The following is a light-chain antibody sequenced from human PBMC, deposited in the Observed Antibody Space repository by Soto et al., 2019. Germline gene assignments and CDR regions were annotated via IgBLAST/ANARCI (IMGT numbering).Light chain of an antibody. CDR2: AAS. CDR3: LQDYGYPQT. Sequence: AIQMTRSPSSLSASVGDRVTITCRASQDIGTDLGWYQQKPGKAPNLLISAASGLQTGVPSRFSGSGSGTDFTLTISSLQPEDFATYYCLQDYGYPQTFGQGTNLEIK. CDR1: QDIGTD. V-gene: IGKV1-6*01. J-gene: IGKJ2*01.